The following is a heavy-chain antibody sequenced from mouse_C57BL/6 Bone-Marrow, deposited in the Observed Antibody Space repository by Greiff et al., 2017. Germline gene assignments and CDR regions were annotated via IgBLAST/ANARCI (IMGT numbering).Heavy chain of an antibody. V-gene: IGHV1-64*01. D-gene: IGHD1-1*01. Sequence: QVQLQQPGAELVKPGASVQLSCKASGYTFTSYWMHWVKQRPGQGLEWIGMIHPNSGSTNYNEKFKSKATLTVDKSSSTAYMQLSSLTSEDSAVYYCARRGYYGSSSPWFAYWGQGTLVTVSA. CDR3: ARRGYYGSSSPWFAY. CDR1: GYTFTSYW. CDR2: IHPNSGST. J-gene: IGHJ3*01.